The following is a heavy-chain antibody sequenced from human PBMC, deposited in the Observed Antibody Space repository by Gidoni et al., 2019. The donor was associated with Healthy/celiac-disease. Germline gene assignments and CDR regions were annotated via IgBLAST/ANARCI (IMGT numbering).Heavy chain of an antibody. CDR1: GFTFDDYA. D-gene: IGHD3-9*01. J-gene: IGHJ4*02. Sequence: EVQLVESGGGLVQPGRSLRLSCAASGFTFDDYAMHWVRQAPGKGLEWVSGISWNSGSIGYADSVKGRFTISRDNAKNSLYLQMNSLRAEDTALYYCAKDGGIYYDIGGYYFDYWGQGTLVTVSS. CDR3: AKDGGIYYDIGGYYFDY. CDR2: ISWNSGSI. V-gene: IGHV3-9*01.